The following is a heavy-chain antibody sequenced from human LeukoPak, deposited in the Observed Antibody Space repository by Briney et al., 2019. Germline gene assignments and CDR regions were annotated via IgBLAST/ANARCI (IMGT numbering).Heavy chain of an antibody. CDR3: ARDSCSGGTCYESYYYYYMDV. CDR1: GFTFSTYW. D-gene: IGHD2-15*01. J-gene: IGHJ6*03. Sequence: PGGSLRLSCAASGFTFSTYWMSWVRQAPGKGLEWVANIKQDGSEKYYVDSVKGRFTISRDNAKNSLYLQMNSLRAEDTAVYYCARDSCSGGTCYESYYYYYMDVWGKGTTVTVSS. CDR2: IKQDGSEK. V-gene: IGHV3-7*01.